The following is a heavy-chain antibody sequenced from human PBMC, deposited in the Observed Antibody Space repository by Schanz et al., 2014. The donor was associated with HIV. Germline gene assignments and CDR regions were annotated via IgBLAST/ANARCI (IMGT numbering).Heavy chain of an antibody. CDR3: ARDSYYDRSRYSGYYYYGMDV. CDR2: INSDGRSA. V-gene: IGHV3-74*01. D-gene: IGHD3-9*01. Sequence: EVQLVESGGGLVQPGGSLRLSCTASGFTFSNYWMHWVRQVPGKGLVWVSRINSDGRSANYADSVKGRFTISRDNAKNSLYLQMSSLRAEDTAVYYCARDSYYDRSRYSGYYYYGMDVWGQGTTVTVS. J-gene: IGHJ6*02. CDR1: GFTFSNYW.